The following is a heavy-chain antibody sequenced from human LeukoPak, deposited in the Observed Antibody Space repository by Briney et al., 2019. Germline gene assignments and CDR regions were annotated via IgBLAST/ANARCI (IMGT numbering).Heavy chain of an antibody. Sequence: ASVKVSCKASGGTFSSYAISWVRQAPGQGLEWMGWISAYNGNTNYAQKLQGRVTMTTDTSTSTAYVELRSLRSDDTAVYYCARVSDYYDSSGHFDYWGQGTLVTVSS. V-gene: IGHV1-18*01. D-gene: IGHD3-22*01. CDR3: ARVSDYYDSSGHFDY. CDR1: GGTFSSYA. CDR2: ISAYNGNT. J-gene: IGHJ4*02.